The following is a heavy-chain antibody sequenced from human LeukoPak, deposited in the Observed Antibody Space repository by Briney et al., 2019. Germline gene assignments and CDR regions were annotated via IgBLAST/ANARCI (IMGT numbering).Heavy chain of an antibody. CDR3: ARGVAARLYYYYYMDV. D-gene: IGHD6-6*01. V-gene: IGHV4-34*01. Sequence: SETLSLTCAVYGGSFSDYYWSWIRQPPGKGLEWIGEINHSGSTNYNPSLKSRVTISVDTSKNQFSLKLSSVTAADTAVYYCARGVAARLYYYYYMDVWGKGTTVTVSS. CDR1: GGSFSDYY. CDR2: INHSGST. J-gene: IGHJ6*03.